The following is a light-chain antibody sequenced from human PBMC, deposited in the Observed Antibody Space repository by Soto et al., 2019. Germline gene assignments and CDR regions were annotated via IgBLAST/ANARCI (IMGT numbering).Light chain of an antibody. CDR1: SSNIGNNH. CDR2: KTN. Sequence: QPVLTQPPSASGTPGQRVTISCSGSSSNIGNNHLFWYQQLPGTAPKLLIYKTNHRPSRVPDRFSASKSGTSASLAISGLRSEDEADYYCAAWDDSLRVRVFGGGTQLTVL. V-gene: IGLV1-47*01. CDR3: AAWDDSLRVRV. J-gene: IGLJ3*02.